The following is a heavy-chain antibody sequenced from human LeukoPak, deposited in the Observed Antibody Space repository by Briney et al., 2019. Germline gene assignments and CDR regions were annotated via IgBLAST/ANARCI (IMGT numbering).Heavy chain of an antibody. CDR2: INPDVGET. J-gene: IGHJ3*02. CDR3: ARDLPISGRWVFDI. V-gene: IGHV1-2*02. Sequence: VSLKVSSMASVYRFTAYYIHWLRPAPGQGVEWMGWINPDVGETHSAQKFLGRVTMTGDTSITTAYMELRDLRSEDTAIYDCARDLPISGRWVFDIWGQGTMVTVSS. D-gene: IGHD3-9*01. CDR1: VYRFTAYY.